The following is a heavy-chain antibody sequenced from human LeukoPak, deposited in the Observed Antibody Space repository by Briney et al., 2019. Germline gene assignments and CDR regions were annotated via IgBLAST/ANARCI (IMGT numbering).Heavy chain of an antibody. CDR2: IYYSGST. Sequence: SETLSLTCTVSGGSISSYYWSWIRQPSGKGLEWIGYIYYSGSTNYNPSLKSRVTISVDTSKNQFSLKLSSVTAADTAVYYCARGRRVPAARFDYWGQGTLVTVSS. J-gene: IGHJ4*02. CDR3: ARGRRVPAARFDY. CDR1: GGSISSYY. D-gene: IGHD2-2*01. V-gene: IGHV4-59*01.